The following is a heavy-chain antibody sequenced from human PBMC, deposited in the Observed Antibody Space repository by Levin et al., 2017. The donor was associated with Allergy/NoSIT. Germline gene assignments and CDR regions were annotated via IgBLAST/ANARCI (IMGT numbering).Heavy chain of an antibody. J-gene: IGHJ4*02. Sequence: GSGPTLVKPTQTLTLTCTFSGFSLSTSGMRVSWIRQPPGKALEWLARIDWDDDKFYSISLKTRLTISKVTSKNQVVLTMTNMDPVDTATYYCARIRGSGSYAFDYWGQGTLVTVSS. CDR1: GFSLSTSGMR. CDR3: ARIRGSGSYAFDY. CDR2: IDWDDDK. D-gene: IGHD1-26*01. V-gene: IGHV2-70*04.